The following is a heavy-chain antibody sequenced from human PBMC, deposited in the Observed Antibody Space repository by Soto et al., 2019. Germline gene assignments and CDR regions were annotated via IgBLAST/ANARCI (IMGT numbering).Heavy chain of an antibody. CDR3: AKFLSPRELPSTIFDY. D-gene: IGHD1-26*01. CDR2: ISGSGGST. V-gene: IGHV3-23*01. CDR1: GFTFSSYA. Sequence: GGSLRLSCAASGFTFSSYAMSWVRQAPGKGLEWVSAISGSGGSTYYADSVKGRFTISRDNSKNTLYLQMNSLRAEDTAVYYCAKFLSPRELPSTIFDYWGQGTLVTVSS. J-gene: IGHJ4*02.